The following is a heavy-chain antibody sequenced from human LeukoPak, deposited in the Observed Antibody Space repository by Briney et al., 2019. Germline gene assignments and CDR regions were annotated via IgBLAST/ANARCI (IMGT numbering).Heavy chain of an antibody. CDR3: ARGDILTGYYKPPPGY. D-gene: IGHD3-9*01. CDR2: IYYSGST. Sequence: SETLSLTRTVSGGSISSGDYYWSWIRQPPGKGLEWIGYIYYSGSTYYNPSPKSRVTISVDTSKNQFSLKLSSVTAADTAVYYCARGDILTGYYKPPPGYWGQGTLVTVSS. V-gene: IGHV4-30-4*01. J-gene: IGHJ4*02. CDR1: GGSISSGDYY.